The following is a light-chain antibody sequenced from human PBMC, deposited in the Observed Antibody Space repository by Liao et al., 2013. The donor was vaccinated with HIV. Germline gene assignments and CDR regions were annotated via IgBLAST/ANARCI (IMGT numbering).Light chain of an antibody. V-gene: IGLV3-1*01. CDR1: KLEDKY. J-gene: IGLJ2*01. CDR2: QGT. Sequence: SHELIQPPSVSVSPGQTARITCSGDKLEDKYACWYQQKPGQSPILVIYQGTQRPSGIPERFSGSNSGNTATLTISGTQPMDEADYYCQAWDRNIAIFGGGTKLTVL. CDR3: QAWDRNIAI.